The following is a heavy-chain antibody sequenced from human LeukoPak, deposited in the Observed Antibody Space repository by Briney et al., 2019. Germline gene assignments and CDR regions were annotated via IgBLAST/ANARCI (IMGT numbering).Heavy chain of an antibody. CDR1: GFTFSSYE. V-gene: IGHV3-48*03. D-gene: IGHD6-13*01. CDR3: ASAGYSSSWSIGYWFDP. Sequence: GGSLRLSCAASGFTFSSYEMNWVRQAPGKGLEWVSYISSSGTTIYYADSVKGRFAISRDNAKNSLDLQMNSLRAEDTAVYYCASAGYSSSWSIGYWFDPWGQGTLVAVSS. CDR2: ISSSGTTI. J-gene: IGHJ5*02.